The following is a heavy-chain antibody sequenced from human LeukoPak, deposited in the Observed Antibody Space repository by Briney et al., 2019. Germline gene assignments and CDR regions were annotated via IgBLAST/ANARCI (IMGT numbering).Heavy chain of an antibody. CDR3: AKDWPASFNTGWSYFDY. V-gene: IGHV3-23*01. CDR1: GFTFSTDA. Sequence: GGSLRLSCAASGFTFSTDAMTLVRQAPGKGLEWVASSSPSGESTKDAESVKGRFTISRDNSKNMLYLQMNSLRVEDTAVYYCAKDWPASFNTGWSYFDYWGQGTLVTVSS. CDR2: SSPSGEST. D-gene: IGHD6-19*01. J-gene: IGHJ4*02.